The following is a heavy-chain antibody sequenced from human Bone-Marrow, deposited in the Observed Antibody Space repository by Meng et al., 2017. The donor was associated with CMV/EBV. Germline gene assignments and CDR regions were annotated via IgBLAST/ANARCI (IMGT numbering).Heavy chain of an antibody. V-gene: IGHV3-73*01. J-gene: IGHJ5*02. CDR1: GFTFSGSA. CDR3: TRPAVAGTFWFDP. D-gene: IGHD6-19*01. CDR2: IRSKANSYAT. Sequence: GESLKISCAASGFTFSGSAMHWVRQASGKGLEWVGRIRSKANSYATAYAASVKGRFTISRDDSKNTAYLQMNSLKTEDTAVYYCTRPAVAGTFWFDPWGQGTRVTGYS.